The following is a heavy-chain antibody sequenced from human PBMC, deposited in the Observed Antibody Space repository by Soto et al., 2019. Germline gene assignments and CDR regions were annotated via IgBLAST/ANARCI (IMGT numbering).Heavy chain of an antibody. D-gene: IGHD6-13*01. CDR3: ARSGRQQLGRRNWFDF. V-gene: IGHV4-34*12. J-gene: IGHJ5*01. CDR2: IIHSGST. Sequence: LSLTCAVYGGSFSAYYWSWIRQAPGKGLEWIGEIIHSGSTNSNPSLKSRVTISVDTSKNQFSLSLSSVTAADTAVYYCARSGRQQLGRRNWFDFWGQGTLVTVSS. CDR1: GGSFSAYY.